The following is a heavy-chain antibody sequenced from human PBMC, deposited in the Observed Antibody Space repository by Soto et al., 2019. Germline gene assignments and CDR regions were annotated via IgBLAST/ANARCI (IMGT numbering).Heavy chain of an antibody. D-gene: IGHD5-12*01. CDR2: INAGSGKT. Sequence: VKVSCKASGYTFTNCAIHWVRQAPGQRLEWMGWINAGSGKTFYSENFQGRVAITRDTSARTVYMEMSSLTSEDTAVYYCARARESGYDKLDFDYWGQGTLVTVSS. V-gene: IGHV1-3*01. CDR3: ARARESGYDKLDFDY. CDR1: GYTFTNCA. J-gene: IGHJ4*02.